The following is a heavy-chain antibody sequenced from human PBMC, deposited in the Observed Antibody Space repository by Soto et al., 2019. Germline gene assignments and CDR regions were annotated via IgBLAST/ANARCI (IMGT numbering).Heavy chain of an antibody. CDR3: ARDQTDSGGYSDS. Sequence: GSLRLSCEASGFNFSSYGIHWVRQAPGKGLEWVAIIWNDGSNEYYADSVKGRFTISRDNSKNTVYLQVSKLRAEDTAVYFCARDQTDSGGYSDSWGQGTLVTVYS. CDR1: GFNFSSYG. J-gene: IGHJ4*02. D-gene: IGHD3-22*01. V-gene: IGHV3-33*01. CDR2: IWNDGSNE.